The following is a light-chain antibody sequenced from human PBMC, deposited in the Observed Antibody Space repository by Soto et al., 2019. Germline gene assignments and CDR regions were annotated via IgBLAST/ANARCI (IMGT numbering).Light chain of an antibody. Sequence: EIVLTQSPATLSLSPGEGATLSCRASQSVSSTFLAWYQHKPGRPPRLLIYGASSRATDIPDRFSGGGSGTDFTLTIIRLEPEDFAVYYCQQYGSSPWTFGQGNKGEI. J-gene: IGKJ1*01. CDR2: GAS. V-gene: IGKV3-20*01. CDR3: QQYGSSPWT. CDR1: QSVSSTF.